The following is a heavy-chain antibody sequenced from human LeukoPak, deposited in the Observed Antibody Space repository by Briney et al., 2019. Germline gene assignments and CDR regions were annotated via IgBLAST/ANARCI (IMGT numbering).Heavy chain of an antibody. J-gene: IGHJ3*02. Sequence: ASVKVSCKASGYTFTGYYMHWVRQAPGQGLEWMGWINPNSGGTNYAQKFQGRVTMTRDTSISTAYMELSRLRSDDTAVYYCASQYSGSYSDAFDIWGQGTMVTVSS. CDR3: ASQYSGSYSDAFDI. V-gene: IGHV1-2*02. CDR1: GYTFTGYY. CDR2: INPNSGGT. D-gene: IGHD1-26*01.